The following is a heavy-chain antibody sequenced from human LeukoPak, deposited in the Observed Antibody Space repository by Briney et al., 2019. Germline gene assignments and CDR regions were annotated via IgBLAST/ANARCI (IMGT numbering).Heavy chain of an antibody. CDR2: ISGSGGST. V-gene: IGHV3-23*01. J-gene: IGHJ4*02. D-gene: IGHD3-22*01. CDR1: GFTFSSYA. CDR3: AKRVHYYDRSGYYPTFDY. Sequence: GGSLRLSCAASGFTFSSYAMSWVRQAPGKGLEWVSAISGSGGSTYYADSVKGRFTISRDNSKNTLYLQMNSLRAEDTAVYYCAKRVHYYDRSGYYPTFDYWGQGTLVTVSS.